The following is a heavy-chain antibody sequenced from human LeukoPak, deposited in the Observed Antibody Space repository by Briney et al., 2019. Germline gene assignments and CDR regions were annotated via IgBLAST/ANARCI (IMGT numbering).Heavy chain of an antibody. CDR2: IGGSGTTI. D-gene: IGHD6-6*01. V-gene: IGHV3-48*01. Sequence: PGGSLRLSCAASGFTFSSYSMNWVRQAPGKGLEWVSHIGGSGTTIYYADSVKGRFTISRDNAKKLLYLQMNSLRAEDTAVYYCARVGYKQLAPLDYWGQGTLVTVSS. CDR3: ARVGYKQLAPLDY. CDR1: GFTFSSYS. J-gene: IGHJ4*02.